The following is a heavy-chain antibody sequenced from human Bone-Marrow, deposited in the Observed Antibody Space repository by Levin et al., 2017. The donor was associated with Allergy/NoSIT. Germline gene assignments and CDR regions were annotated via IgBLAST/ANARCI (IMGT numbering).Heavy chain of an antibody. J-gene: IGHJ6*02. CDR3: VFWSSSSSPAYYYTLDV. CDR2: IYYSGST. V-gene: IGHV4-30-4*01. Sequence: SQTLSLPCSVSGGSVRSGDSYWSWIRQPPGKGLEYIGYIYYSGSTSYNPSLKSRVTISRDTSKNQFSLRLTSVTAADSAVYYCVFWSSSSSPAYYYTLDVWGQGTTVTVSS. CDR1: GGSVRSGDSY. D-gene: IGHD6-6*01.